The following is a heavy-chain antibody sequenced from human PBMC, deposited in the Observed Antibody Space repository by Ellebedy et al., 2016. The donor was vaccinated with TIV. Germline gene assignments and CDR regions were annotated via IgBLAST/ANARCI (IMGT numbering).Heavy chain of an antibody. D-gene: IGHD2-15*01. J-gene: IGHJ6*02. CDR1: GFTFSNYA. CDR3: AKGARDYSGGYYYYAMDV. Sequence: PGGSLRLSCAASGFTFSNYAMSWVRQAPGKGQEWVLGSSGNGISANYSGSVEGRFTFSRDNSKNSLYLQMNSLRAEDTAVYYCAKGARDYSGGYYYYAMDVWGQGTTVTVSS. V-gene: IGHV3-23*01. CDR2: SSGNGISA.